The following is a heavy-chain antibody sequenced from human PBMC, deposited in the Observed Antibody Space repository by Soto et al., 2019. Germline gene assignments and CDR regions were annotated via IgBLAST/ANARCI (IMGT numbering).Heavy chain of an antibody. CDR3: AREVGYVDYVYGMDF. J-gene: IGHJ6*02. CDR1: GFTFSSYG. V-gene: IGHV3-33*01. D-gene: IGHD4-17*01. Sequence: QVQLVESGGGVVQPGRSLRLSCAASGFTFSSYGMHWVRQAPGKGLEWVAVIWYDGSNKYYADSVKGRFTISRDNSKNTLYLQMNSLRAEDTAVYYCAREVGYVDYVYGMDFWGQGTTVTVSS. CDR2: IWYDGSNK.